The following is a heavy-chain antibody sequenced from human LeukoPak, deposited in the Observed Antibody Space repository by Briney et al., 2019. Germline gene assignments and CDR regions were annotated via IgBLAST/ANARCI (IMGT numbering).Heavy chain of an antibody. CDR1: TFTFNYYA. V-gene: IGHV3-23*01. Sequence: GGSLSLSCAASTFTFNYYAMGWVSQAPGKGLEWVSAISGSGGSTYYADSGRGRLTSSRDNSKNTLYLQMNSLRAEDTAVYYCAKDDSSGYPYDFDYWGQGTLVTVSS. D-gene: IGHD3-22*01. CDR3: AKDDSSGYPYDFDY. CDR2: ISGSGGST. J-gene: IGHJ4*02.